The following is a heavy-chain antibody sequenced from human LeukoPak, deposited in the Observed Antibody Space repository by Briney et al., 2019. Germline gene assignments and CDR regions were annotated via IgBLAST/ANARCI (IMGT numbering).Heavy chain of an antibody. Sequence: AGGSLRLSCAASGFTFSSYAMSWVRQAPGKGLEWVANIKVDGTEKYYVDSVTGRFTISRDNAKNSLSLQMSGLRAEDTATYYCARDWNGSGTAFDHWGQGTLVTVSS. D-gene: IGHD1-1*01. J-gene: IGHJ4*02. CDR2: IKVDGTEK. CDR3: ARDWNGSGTAFDH. CDR1: GFTFSSYA. V-gene: IGHV3-7*05.